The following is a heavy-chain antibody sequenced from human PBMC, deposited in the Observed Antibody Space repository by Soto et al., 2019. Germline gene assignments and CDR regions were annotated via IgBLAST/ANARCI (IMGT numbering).Heavy chain of an antibody. CDR1: GDSIRNRNYY. CDR2: RYDDAST. D-gene: IGHD3-22*01. CDR3: ARGIYLGPSGYYIDF. Sequence: QLQLQESGPGLVKPSETLSLSCSVSGDSIRNRNYYWAWIRQPPGKGLEWIVSRYDDASTFYNPSLQRRVTLSIDTSKKQLSLKVTSVTAADTAVYYCARGIYLGPSGYYIDFWGQGTLVTVSS. J-gene: IGHJ4*02. V-gene: IGHV4-39*01.